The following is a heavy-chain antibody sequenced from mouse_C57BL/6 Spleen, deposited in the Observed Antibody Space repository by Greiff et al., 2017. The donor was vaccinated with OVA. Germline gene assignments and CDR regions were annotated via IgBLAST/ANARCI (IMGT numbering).Heavy chain of an antibody. J-gene: IGHJ2*01. CDR2: IYPGDGDT. D-gene: IGHD1-1*01. Sequence: QVHVKQSGPELVKPGASVKISCKASGYAFSSSWMNWVKQRPGKGLEWIGRIYPGDGDTNYNGKFKGKATLTADKSSSTAYMQLSSLTSEDSAVYFCAFITTVVDPYFDYWGQGTTLTVSS. CDR1: GYAFSSSW. CDR3: AFITTVVDPYFDY. V-gene: IGHV1-82*01.